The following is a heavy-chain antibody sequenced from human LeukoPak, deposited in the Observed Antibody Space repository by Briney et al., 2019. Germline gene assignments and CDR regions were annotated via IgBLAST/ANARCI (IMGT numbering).Heavy chain of an antibody. Sequence: ASVKVSCKASGYTFTSYGISWVRQAPGQGLEWMGWISAYNGNTNYAQKLQGRVTMTTDTSTSTAYMELRSLRSDDTGVYYCAVRGIAAAAPRYYYDYMDVWGKGTTVTVSS. V-gene: IGHV1-18*01. CDR3: AVRGIAAAAPRYYYDYMDV. CDR1: GYTFTSYG. J-gene: IGHJ6*03. CDR2: ISAYNGNT. D-gene: IGHD6-13*01.